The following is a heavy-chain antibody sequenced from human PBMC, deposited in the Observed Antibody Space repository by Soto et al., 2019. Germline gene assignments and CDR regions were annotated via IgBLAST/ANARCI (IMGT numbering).Heavy chain of an antibody. CDR2: IIPILGIA. Sequence: QVQLVQSGAEVKKPGSSVKVSCKASGGTFSSYTISWVRQAPGQGLEWMGRIIPILGIANYAQKFQGRVTISADKSTSTVYMELSSLRSEDTAVYYCATTNGREIPGNYWGQGTLVTVSS. CDR1: GGTFSSYT. J-gene: IGHJ4*02. V-gene: IGHV1-69*02. CDR3: ATTNGREIPGNY. D-gene: IGHD1-26*01.